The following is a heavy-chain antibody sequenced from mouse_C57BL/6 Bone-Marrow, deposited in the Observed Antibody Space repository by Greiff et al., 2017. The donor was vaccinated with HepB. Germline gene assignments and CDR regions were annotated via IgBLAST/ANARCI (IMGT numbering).Heavy chain of an antibody. D-gene: IGHD1-1*01. CDR1: GYTFTSYG. V-gene: IGHV1-81*01. Sequence: VQGVESGAELARPGASVKLSCKASGYTFTSYGISWVKQRTGQGLEWIGEIYPRSGNTYYNEKFKGKATLTADKSSSTAYMELRSLTSEDSAVYFCARVGDYYGSSYEFAYWGQGTLVTVSA. CDR2: IYPRSGNT. J-gene: IGHJ3*01. CDR3: ARVGDYYGSSYEFAY.